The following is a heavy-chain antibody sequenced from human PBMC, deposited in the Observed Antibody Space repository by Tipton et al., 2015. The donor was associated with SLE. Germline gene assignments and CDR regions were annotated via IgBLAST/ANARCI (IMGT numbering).Heavy chain of an antibody. J-gene: IGHJ6*02. CDR2: ISSSSSYT. CDR3: ARDLREAWYYDFWSGSARYYGMDV. Sequence: SLRLSCAASGLTFSSYGMNWVRQAPGKGLEWVSSISSSSSYTNYADSVKGRFTISRDNAKNSLYLQMNSLRAEDTAVYYCARDLREAWYYDFWSGSARYYGMDVWGQGTTVIVSS. CDR1: GLTFSSYG. V-gene: IGHV3-21*01. D-gene: IGHD3-3*01.